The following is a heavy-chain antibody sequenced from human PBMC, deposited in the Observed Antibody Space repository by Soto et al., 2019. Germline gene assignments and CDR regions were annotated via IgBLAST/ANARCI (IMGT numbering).Heavy chain of an antibody. V-gene: IGHV1-69*01. CDR1: GGTFSSYA. Sequence: QVQLVQSGAEVKKPGSSVKVSCKASGGTFSSYAISWVRQAPGQGLEWMGGIIPIFGTANYAQKFQGRVTITADESTSTAYMELSSLRSEDTAVYYCARDQGYSYGNLRFSDAFDIWGQGTMVTVSS. J-gene: IGHJ3*02. D-gene: IGHD5-18*01. CDR2: IIPIFGTA. CDR3: ARDQGYSYGNLRFSDAFDI.